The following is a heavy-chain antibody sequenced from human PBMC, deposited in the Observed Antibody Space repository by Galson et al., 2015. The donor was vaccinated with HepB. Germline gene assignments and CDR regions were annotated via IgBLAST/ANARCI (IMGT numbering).Heavy chain of an antibody. J-gene: IGHJ6*03. CDR1: GFTFSSHS. CDR2: IAASGTPI. CDR3: ARADFWTYYYMDL. Sequence: SLRLSCATSGFTFSSHSMNWVRQAPGKGLEWLAYIAASGTPIYYADSVKGRFTISTDNAENSLSLQMNSLSAEDTAVYYCARADFWTYYYMDLWGKGTTVTVSS. V-gene: IGHV3-48*01. D-gene: IGHD3/OR15-3a*01.